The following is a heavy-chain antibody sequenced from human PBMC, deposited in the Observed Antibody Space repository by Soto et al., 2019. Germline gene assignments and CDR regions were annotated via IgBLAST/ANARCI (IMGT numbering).Heavy chain of an antibody. CDR2: INPNSGGT. CDR3: ARDAYHYYGSGSYYGDAFDI. Sequence: ASVKVSCKASGYTFTGYYMHWVRQAPGQGLEWMGWINPNSGGTNYAQKFQGWVTMTRDTSISTAYMELSRLRSDDTAVYYCARDAYHYYGSGSYYGDAFDIWGQGTMVTVSS. D-gene: IGHD3-10*01. CDR1: GYTFTGYY. J-gene: IGHJ3*02. V-gene: IGHV1-2*04.